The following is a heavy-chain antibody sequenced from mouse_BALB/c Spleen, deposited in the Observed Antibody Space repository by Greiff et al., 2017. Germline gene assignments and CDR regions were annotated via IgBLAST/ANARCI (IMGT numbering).Heavy chain of an antibody. CDR3: ARSRAGTVYAMDY. J-gene: IGHJ4*01. CDR1: GYTFTSYV. Sequence: EVQLQESGPELVKPGASVKMSCKASGYTFTSYVMHWVKQKPGQGLEWIGYINPYNDGTKYNEKFKGKATLTSDKSSSTAYMQLSSLTSEDSAVYFCARSRAGTVYAMDYWGQGTSVTVSS. V-gene: IGHV1-14*01. D-gene: IGHD4-1*01. CDR2: INPYNDGT.